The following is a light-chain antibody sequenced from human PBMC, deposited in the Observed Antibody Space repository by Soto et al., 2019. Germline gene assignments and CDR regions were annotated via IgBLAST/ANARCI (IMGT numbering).Light chain of an antibody. CDR3: QQYNNWPRS. CDR1: QSIGRN. Sequence: EIVMTQSPATLSVSPGERATLSCRASQSIGRNLAWYQHKPGQAPRLLIYGASTGTTDIPTRFSASGSGTEFILTISSLQSEDVAVYYCQQYNNWPRSFGQGTKVEV. CDR2: GAS. V-gene: IGKV3-15*01. J-gene: IGKJ1*01.